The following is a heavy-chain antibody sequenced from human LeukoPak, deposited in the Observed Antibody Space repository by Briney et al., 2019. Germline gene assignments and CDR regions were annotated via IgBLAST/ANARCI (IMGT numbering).Heavy chain of an antibody. J-gene: IGHJ4*02. V-gene: IGHV1-18*01. CDR1: GCTFTSYG. CDR2: ISAYNGNT. CDR3: ARDFRRAVAGTWDY. Sequence: ASVKVSCKASGCTFTSYGISWVRQAPGQGLEWMGWISAYNGNTNYAQKLQGRVTMTTDTSTSTAYMELRSLRSDDTAVYYCARDFRRAVAGTWDYWGQGTLVTVSS. D-gene: IGHD6-19*01.